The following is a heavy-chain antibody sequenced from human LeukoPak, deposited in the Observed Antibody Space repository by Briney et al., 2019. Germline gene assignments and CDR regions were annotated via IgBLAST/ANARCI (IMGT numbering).Heavy chain of an antibody. J-gene: IGHJ5*02. CDR2: INHSGST. V-gene: IGHV4-34*01. Sequence: SETLSLTCAVYGGSFIGYYWSWIRQPPGKGLECIGEINHSGSTNYNPSLKSRVTISVDTSKNQFSLKLSSVTAADTAVYYCAREEGYNWNYVGWFDPWGQGTLVTVSS. CDR3: AREEGYNWNYVGWFDP. CDR1: GGSFIGYY. D-gene: IGHD1-7*01.